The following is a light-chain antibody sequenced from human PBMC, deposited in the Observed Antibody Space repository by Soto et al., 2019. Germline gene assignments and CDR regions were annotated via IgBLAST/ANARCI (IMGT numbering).Light chain of an antibody. CDR2: DVS. CDR3: SSYTSSSTYV. V-gene: IGLV2-14*01. CDR1: SSDVGGYNY. J-gene: IGLJ1*01. Sequence: QSVLTQPASVSGSPGQWITISCTGTSSDVGGYNYVSWYQQHPGKAPKLMIYDVSNRPSGVSNRFSGSKSGNTASLTLSRPQAEDEADYYCSSYTSSSTYVFGTGTKVTVL.